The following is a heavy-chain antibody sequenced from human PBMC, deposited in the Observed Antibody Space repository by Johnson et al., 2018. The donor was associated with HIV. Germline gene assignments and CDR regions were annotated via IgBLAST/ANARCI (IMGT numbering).Heavy chain of an antibody. V-gene: IGHV3-15*01. CDR1: GFTFSNAW. D-gene: IGHD6-13*01. Sequence: VQVVESGGGLVKPGGSLRLSCAASGFTFSNAWMSWVRQAPGKGLEWVGRIKSKTDGGTTDYAAPVKGRFTISRDDSKNTLYLQMNSLRAEDTALYYCARQQQLTHDAFDIWGQGTMVTVSS. CDR3: ARQQQLTHDAFDI. J-gene: IGHJ3*02. CDR2: IKSKTDGGTT.